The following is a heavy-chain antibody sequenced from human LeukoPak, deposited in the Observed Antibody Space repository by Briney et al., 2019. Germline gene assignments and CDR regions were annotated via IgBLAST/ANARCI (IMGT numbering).Heavy chain of an antibody. D-gene: IGHD3-22*01. J-gene: IGHJ3*02. CDR1: GYTFTSFG. V-gene: IGHV1-18*01. CDR3: ARDRGYDSSGYSDAFDI. Sequence: ASVKVSCKASGYTFTSFGISWVRQAPGQGLEWMGWISVYNGNTNYAQKLQGRVTMTTDTSTSTAYMELRSLRSDDTAVYYCARDRGYDSSGYSDAFDIWGQGTMVTVSS. CDR2: ISVYNGNT.